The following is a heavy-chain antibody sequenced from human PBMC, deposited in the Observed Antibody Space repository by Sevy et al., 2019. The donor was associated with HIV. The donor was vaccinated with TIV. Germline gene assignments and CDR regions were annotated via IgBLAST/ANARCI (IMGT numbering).Heavy chain of an antibody. D-gene: IGHD6-19*01. Sequence: GGSLRLSCVGSGFTFDGHAMHWVRLVPGKGLEWVSGISWNSGSIRYVDSVKGRFTISRDNAKNSLYLQMSSLKAEDTALYHCVREVSSIGPDVLDIWGQGIMVTVSS. J-gene: IGHJ3*02. CDR1: GFTFDGHA. CDR3: VREVSSIGPDVLDI. V-gene: IGHV3-9*01. CDR2: ISWNSGSI.